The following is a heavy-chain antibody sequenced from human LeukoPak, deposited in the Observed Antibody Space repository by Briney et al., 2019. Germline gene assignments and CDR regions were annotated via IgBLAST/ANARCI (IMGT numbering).Heavy chain of an antibody. CDR3: AKSDWFDP. J-gene: IGHJ5*02. V-gene: IGHV3-74*01. CDR1: GFTFSGQW. CDR2: INSDGGST. Sequence: GGSLRLSCAASGFTFSGQWMHWVRQAPGKGLVWVSRINSDGGSTFYADSVKDRFTISRDNAKNTLYLQMNSLRAEDTAVYYCAKSDWFDPWGQGTLVLVSS.